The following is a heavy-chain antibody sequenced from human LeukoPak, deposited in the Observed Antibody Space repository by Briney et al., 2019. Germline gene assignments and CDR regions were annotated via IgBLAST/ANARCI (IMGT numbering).Heavy chain of an antibody. CDR1: GGSISSGGYY. CDR3: ARGIPKLYYDFWSGYNAPNWFDP. V-gene: IGHV4-31*03. D-gene: IGHD3-3*01. CDR2: IYYSGST. J-gene: IGHJ5*02. Sequence: PSETLSLTCTVSGGSISSGGYYWSWIRQHPGKGLEWIGYIYYSGSTHYNPSLKSRVTISVDTSKNQFSLKLSSVTAADTAVYYCARGIPKLYYDFWSGYNAPNWFDPWGQGTLVTVSS.